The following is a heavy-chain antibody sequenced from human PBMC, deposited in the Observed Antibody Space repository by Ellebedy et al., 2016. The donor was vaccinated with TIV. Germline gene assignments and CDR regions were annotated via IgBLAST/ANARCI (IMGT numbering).Heavy chain of an antibody. CDR1: GASLRGYQ. J-gene: IGHJ5*02. CDR2: INVVATT. D-gene: IGHD2-2*02. V-gene: IGHV4-34*01. Sequence: MPSDTLSLTCALHGASLRGYQWSWFRLSPGKGLEWIREINVVATTNYNPSLRSRVTISVDTSRIQFSLKLSSVTAADSGVYYCARCYTGINWFDPWGQGTLVTVSS. CDR3: ARCYTGINWFDP.